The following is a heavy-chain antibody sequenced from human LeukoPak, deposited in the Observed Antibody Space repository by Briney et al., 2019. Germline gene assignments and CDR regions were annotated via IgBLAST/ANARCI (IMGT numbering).Heavy chain of an antibody. J-gene: IGHJ5*02. D-gene: IGHD6-13*01. V-gene: IGHV1-18*01. CDR2: ISAYNGNT. Sequence: ASVKVSCRASGYTFTSYGISWVRQAPGQGLEWMGWISAYNGNTNYAQKLQGRVTMTTDTSTSTAYMELRSLRSDDTAVYYCARERGAAAGTSPRDWFDPGAREPWSPSPQ. CDR3: ARERGAAAGTSPRDWFDP. CDR1: GYTFTSYG.